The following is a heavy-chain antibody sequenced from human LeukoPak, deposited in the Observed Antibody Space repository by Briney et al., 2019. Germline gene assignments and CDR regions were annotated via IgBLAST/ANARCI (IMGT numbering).Heavy chain of an antibody. CDR3: AKGSDSYIAAPVFDY. Sequence: GGSLRLSCAASGFTFSSYGMHWVRQAPGKGLEWVAFIRYDGSNKYYADSVKGRFTISRDNSKNTLYLQMNSLRAEDTAVYYCAKGSDSYIAAPVFDYRGQGTLVTVSS. J-gene: IGHJ4*02. CDR1: GFTFSSYG. V-gene: IGHV3-30*02. CDR2: IRYDGSNK. D-gene: IGHD6-13*01.